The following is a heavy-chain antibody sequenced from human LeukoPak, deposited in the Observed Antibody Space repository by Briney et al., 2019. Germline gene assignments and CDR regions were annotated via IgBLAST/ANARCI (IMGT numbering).Heavy chain of an antibody. J-gene: IGHJ5*02. CDR3: ARGGWIQLWLRSWFDP. CDR2: INSDGSST. V-gene: IGHV3-74*01. Sequence: GGSLRLSCAASGFTFSSYSMNWVRQAPGKGLVWVSRINSDGSSTNHADSVKGRFTISRDNPKNTPYLQMNSLRAEDTAVYYCARGGWIQLWLRSWFDPWGQGTLVTVSS. D-gene: IGHD5-18*01. CDR1: GFTFSSYS.